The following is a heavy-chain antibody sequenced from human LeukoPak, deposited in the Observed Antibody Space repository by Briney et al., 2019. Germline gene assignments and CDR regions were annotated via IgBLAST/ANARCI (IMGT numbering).Heavy chain of an antibody. D-gene: IGHD3-22*01. CDR3: AREILVISYYYYYYMDV. Sequence: PGGSLRLSCAASGFTFRSYWMSWVRQAPGKGLEWVANIKQDGSEKSYVDSVKGRFTISRDNAKNSLYLQMNSLRAEDTAVYYCAREILVISYYYYYYMDVWGKGTTVTVSS. J-gene: IGHJ6*03. CDR2: IKQDGSEK. CDR1: GFTFRSYW. V-gene: IGHV3-7*01.